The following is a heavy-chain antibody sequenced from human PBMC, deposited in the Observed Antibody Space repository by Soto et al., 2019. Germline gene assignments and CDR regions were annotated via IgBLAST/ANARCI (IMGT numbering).Heavy chain of an antibody. D-gene: IGHD4-17*01. CDR1: VFTFISYA. J-gene: IGHJ4*02. Sequence: GWSLRLSCAASVFTFISYAMSWVRQAPGKGLEWVSAISGSGGSTYYADSVKGRFTISRDNSKNTLYLQMNSLRAEDTAVYYCAKVPDYGDYVPFDYWGQGTLVTVSS. CDR3: AKVPDYGDYVPFDY. V-gene: IGHV3-23*01. CDR2: ISGSGGST.